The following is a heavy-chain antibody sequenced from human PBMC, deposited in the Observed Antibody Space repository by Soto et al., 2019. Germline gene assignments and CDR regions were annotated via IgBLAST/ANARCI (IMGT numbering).Heavy chain of an antibody. J-gene: IGHJ4*02. Sequence: QVQLVESGGGVVQPGRSLRLSCAASGFTFSNYGMHWVRQAPGKGLEWVAVIWYDGSNKYYADSVKGRFTISRDNSKNTLYLQINSLRAEDTAVYYCARDLRDYFDYWGQGTLVTVSS. V-gene: IGHV3-33*01. CDR1: GFTFSNYG. CDR2: IWYDGSNK. CDR3: ARDLRDYFDY.